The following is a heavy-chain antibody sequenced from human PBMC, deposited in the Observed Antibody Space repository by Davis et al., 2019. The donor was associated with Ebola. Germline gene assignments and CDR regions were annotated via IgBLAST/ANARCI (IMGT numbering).Heavy chain of an antibody. J-gene: IGHJ4*01. CDR3: ARDLGLDFAVVTYFDY. V-gene: IGHV3-7*01. CDR1: GFTFSSYA. Sequence: GESLKISCAASGFTFSSYAMHWVRQVPGRGLEWVANIQQDGGDKHYLESVKGRFTISRDNTKDLVFLELSSLRVEDTGVYYCARDLGLDFAVVTYFDYWGHGAPVTVSS. CDR2: IQQDGGDK. D-gene: IGHD3-3*01.